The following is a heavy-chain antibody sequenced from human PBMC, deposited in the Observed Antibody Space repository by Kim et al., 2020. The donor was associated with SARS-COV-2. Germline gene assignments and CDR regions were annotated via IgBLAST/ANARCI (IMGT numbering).Heavy chain of an antibody. J-gene: IGHJ4*02. CDR3: AISVEYQLLYFDY. Sequence: AQKFQGRVTITADESTSTAYMELSSLRSEDTAVYYCAISVEYQLLYFDYWGQGTLVTVSS. D-gene: IGHD2-2*01. V-gene: IGHV1-69*01.